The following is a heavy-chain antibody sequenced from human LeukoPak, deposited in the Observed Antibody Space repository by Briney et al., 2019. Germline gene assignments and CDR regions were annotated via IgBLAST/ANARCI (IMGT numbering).Heavy chain of an antibody. CDR2: ISYDGSNK. CDR3: AREQFLSYYLDY. V-gene: IGHV3-30*04. Sequence: GGSLRLSCAASGFTFSSYAMHWVRQAPGKGLEWVAVISYDGSNKYHADSVKGRFTISRDNSKNTLYLQVNSLRAEDTAVYYCAREQFLSYYLDYWGQGTLVTVSS. CDR1: GFTFSSYA. J-gene: IGHJ4*02. D-gene: IGHD3-10*01.